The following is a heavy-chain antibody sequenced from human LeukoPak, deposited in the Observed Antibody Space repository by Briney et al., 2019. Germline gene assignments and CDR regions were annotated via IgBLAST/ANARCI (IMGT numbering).Heavy chain of an antibody. D-gene: IGHD6-13*01. CDR3: ARETPHWSSSWYGRNWFDP. CDR2: IYTSGST. CDR1: GGSISSYY. V-gene: IGHV4-4*07. J-gene: IGHJ5*02. Sequence: SETLSLTCTVSGGSISSYYWSWIRQSAGKGLEWIGRIYTSGSTNYNPSLKSRLTMSVDTSKNQFSLKVRSVTAADTAVYYCARETPHWSSSWYGRNWFDPWGQGTLVTVSS.